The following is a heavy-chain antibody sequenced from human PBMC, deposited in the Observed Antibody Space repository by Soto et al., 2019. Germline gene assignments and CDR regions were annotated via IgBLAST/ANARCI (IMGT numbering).Heavy chain of an antibody. J-gene: IGHJ5*02. Sequence: SATLSLTCTVSGGSISSGGYYWSWIRQHPGKGLEWIGYIYYSGSTYYNPSLKSRVTISVDTSKNQFSLKLSSVTAADTAVYYCARVLRVVVPAASNLFDPWGQGTLVIVSS. CDR1: GGSISSGGYY. CDR3: ARVLRVVVPAASNLFDP. V-gene: IGHV4-31*03. D-gene: IGHD2-2*01. CDR2: IYYSGST.